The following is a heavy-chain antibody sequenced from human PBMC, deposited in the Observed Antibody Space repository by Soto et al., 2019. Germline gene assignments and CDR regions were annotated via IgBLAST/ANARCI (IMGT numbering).Heavy chain of an antibody. J-gene: IGHJ4*02. CDR2: IYFSGST. D-gene: IGHD5-18*01. V-gene: IGHV4-30-4*01. CDR1: GGSVSSGDYF. CDR3: ARTTEYNYGLDY. Sequence: QVPLQESGPGLVKPSETLSLTCTVSGGSVSSGDYFWSWIRQPPGKGLEWIGHIYFSGSTYSNPSLRSRLTLSIEQPKNQFSLKLTSVTAADTAVYYCARTTEYNYGLDYWGQGTLVTVSS.